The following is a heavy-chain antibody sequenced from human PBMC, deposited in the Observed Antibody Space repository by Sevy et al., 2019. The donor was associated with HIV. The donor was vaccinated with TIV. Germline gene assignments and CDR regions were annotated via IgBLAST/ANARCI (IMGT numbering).Heavy chain of an antibody. CDR3: ARSPPVVVVPGAPSWFDP. D-gene: IGHD2-2*01. Sequence: LSLTCAVHDGSFSGYYWNWIHQLPGKGLEWIGEINESGITYYNPSLKSRVTISVDTSKKQFSLKLNSVTAADTAVYFCARSPPVVVVPGAPSWFDPWGQGTLVTVSS. V-gene: IGHV4-34*01. J-gene: IGHJ5*02. CDR1: DGSFSGYY. CDR2: INESGIT.